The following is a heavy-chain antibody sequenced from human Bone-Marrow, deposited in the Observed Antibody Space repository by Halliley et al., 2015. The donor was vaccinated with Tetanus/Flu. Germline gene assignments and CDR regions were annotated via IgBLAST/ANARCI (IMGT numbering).Heavy chain of an antibody. D-gene: IGHD2-2*01. V-gene: IGHV3-21*01. CDR3: ARDPSKYCSSSSCPPDV. CDR2: IGRSGTYT. Sequence: IGRSGTYTYHADSVKGRFTISRDNAKNSLYLQMNSLRPEDTAVYYCARDPSKYCSSSSCPPDVWGQGTTVTVSS. J-gene: IGHJ6*02.